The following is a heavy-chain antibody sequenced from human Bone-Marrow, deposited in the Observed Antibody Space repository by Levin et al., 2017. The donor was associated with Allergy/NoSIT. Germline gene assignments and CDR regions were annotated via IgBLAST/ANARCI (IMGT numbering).Heavy chain of an antibody. V-gene: IGHV3-49*03. CDR2: IKSKPYGGTA. J-gene: IGHJ4*02. D-gene: IGHD3-22*01. Sequence: AGGSLRLSCETSGFNFADYAVTWYRQAPGKGLEWVGLIKSKPYGGTADYAASVRGRFSISRDDSNRIAYLQMDSLKTEDTAVYFCTRFSAYYHDTSGFASSFDYWGQGTLVTVSS. CDR3: TRFSAYYHDTSGFASSFDY. CDR1: GFNFADYA.